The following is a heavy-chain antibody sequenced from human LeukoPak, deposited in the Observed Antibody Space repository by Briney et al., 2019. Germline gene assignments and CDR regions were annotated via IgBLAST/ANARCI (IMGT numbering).Heavy chain of an antibody. CDR2: IIPILGIA. CDR1: GGNFSSNT. Sequence: SVKVSCKASGGNFSSNTISWVRQAPGQGLEWMGRIIPILGIANYAQKFQGRVTTTADKSTSTAYMELSSLRSEDMAVYYCATSSGSLSPIDYWGQGTLVTVSS. CDR3: ATSSGSLSPIDY. V-gene: IGHV1-69*02. J-gene: IGHJ4*02. D-gene: IGHD6-19*01.